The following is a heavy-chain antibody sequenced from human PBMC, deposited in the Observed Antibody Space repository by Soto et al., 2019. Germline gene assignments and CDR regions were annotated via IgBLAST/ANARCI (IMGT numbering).Heavy chain of an antibody. Sequence: GGSLRLSCAASGFTFSSYWMSWVRQAPGKGLEWVANIKQDGSEKYYVDSVKGRFTISRDNAKNSLYLQMNSLRAEDTAVYYCARDGRSTSCYEYDYWGQGTLVTVSS. V-gene: IGHV3-7*05. CDR2: IKQDGSEK. CDR3: ARDGRSTSCYEYDY. CDR1: GFTFSSYW. J-gene: IGHJ4*02. D-gene: IGHD2-2*01.